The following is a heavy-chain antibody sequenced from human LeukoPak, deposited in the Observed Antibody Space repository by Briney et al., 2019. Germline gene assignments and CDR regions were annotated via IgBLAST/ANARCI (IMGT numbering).Heavy chain of an antibody. Sequence: GGSLRLSCAASGFTFNNYAMTWVRQAPGKGLEWVSTIIGSGGSTDYADSVKGRITISRDNSKDTLFLQMDSLRVEDTAVYYCATFCSGGDCYSFAPWGQGTLVTVSS. CDR3: ATFCSGGDCYSFAP. J-gene: IGHJ5*02. D-gene: IGHD2-15*01. CDR1: GFTFNNYA. V-gene: IGHV3-23*01. CDR2: IIGSGGST.